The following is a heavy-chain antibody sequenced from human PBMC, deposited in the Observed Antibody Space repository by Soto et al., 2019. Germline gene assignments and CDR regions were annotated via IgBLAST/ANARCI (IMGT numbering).Heavy chain of an antibody. D-gene: IGHD4-17*01. CDR2: ILYDGRHK. Sequence: QVQLVESGGGVVQPGRSLRLSCAASGFTFSSYGMHWVRQAPGKGLEWVAFILYDGRHKEYADSVKGRFTVSRDNSKNTLYVQMNRMRAEDTAGYYCARDLVGYGDYVFDFWGKGSMVPVSS. CDR3: ARDLVGYGDYVFDF. CDR1: GFTFSSYG. V-gene: IGHV3-33*01. J-gene: IGHJ4*02.